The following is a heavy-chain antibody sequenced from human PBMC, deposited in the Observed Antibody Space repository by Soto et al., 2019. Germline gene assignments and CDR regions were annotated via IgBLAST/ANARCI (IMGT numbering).Heavy chain of an antibody. D-gene: IGHD2-15*01. CDR2: ISAYNGNT. CDR3: AREYCSGGSCYSAFDI. J-gene: IGHJ3*02. Sequence: GASVKVSCKASGYTFTSYGISWVRQAPGQGLEWMGWISAYNGNTNYAQKLQGRVTMTTDTSTSTAYMELRSLRSDDTVVYYCAREYCSGGSCYSAFDIWGQGTMVTVSS. V-gene: IGHV1-18*01. CDR1: GYTFTSYG.